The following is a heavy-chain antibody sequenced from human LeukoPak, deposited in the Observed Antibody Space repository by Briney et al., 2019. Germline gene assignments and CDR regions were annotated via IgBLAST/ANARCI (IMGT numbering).Heavy chain of an antibody. CDR1: GVSFSGYY. CDR2: INHSGST. D-gene: IGHD3-10*01. J-gene: IGHJ4*02. CDR3: ARGQGPGTFDY. Sequence: SETLSLTCAVYGVSFSGYYWSWIRQPPGKGLEWIGEINHSGSTNYNPSLKSRVTISVDTSKNQFSLKLSSVTAADTAVYYCARGQGPGTFDYWGQGTLVTVSS. V-gene: IGHV4-34*01.